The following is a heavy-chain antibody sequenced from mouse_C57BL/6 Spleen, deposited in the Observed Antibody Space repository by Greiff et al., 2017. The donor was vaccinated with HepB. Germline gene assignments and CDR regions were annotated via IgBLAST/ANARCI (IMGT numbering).Heavy chain of an antibody. CDR1: GFTFSSYG. J-gene: IGHJ4*01. Sequence: EVKLVESGGDLVKPGGSLKLSCAASGFTFSSYGMSWVRQTPDKRLEWVATISSGGSYTYYPDSVKGRFTISRDNAKNTLYLQMSSLKSEDTAMYYCARGPGDYAMDYWGQGTSVTVSS. CDR2: ISSGGSYT. V-gene: IGHV5-6*01. CDR3: ARGPGDYAMDY.